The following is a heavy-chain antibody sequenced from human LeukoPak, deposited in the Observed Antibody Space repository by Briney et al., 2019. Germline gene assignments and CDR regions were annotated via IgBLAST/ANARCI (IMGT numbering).Heavy chain of an antibody. CDR1: GYTFTGYY. V-gene: IGHV1-2*02. J-gene: IGHJ5*02. CDR3: ARVVPMIVVVPAAVLGDWFDP. CDR2: INPNSGGT. Sequence: ASVKVSCKASGYTFTGYYMHWVRQAPGQGLEWMGWINPNSGGTNYAQKFQGRVTMTRDTSISTAYMELSRLRSDDTAVYYCARVVPMIVVVPAAVLGDWFDPWGQGTLVTVSS. D-gene: IGHD2-2*01.